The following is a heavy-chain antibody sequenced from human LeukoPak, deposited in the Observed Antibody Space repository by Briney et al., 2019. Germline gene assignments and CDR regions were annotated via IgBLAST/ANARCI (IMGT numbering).Heavy chain of an antibody. Sequence: QPGGSLRLSRAASGFTFGDPYTDCVRQAPGKGLQWVGRSKNKGESYTTAYAASVKGRFTISRDDSKKSMYLQMNSRKTEDTAVYYCARDSGHWGQGNLVNVSS. J-gene: IGHJ1*01. V-gene: IGHV3-72*01. CDR2: SKNKGESYTT. CDR1: GFTFGDPY. CDR3: ARDSGH. D-gene: IGHD1-1*01.